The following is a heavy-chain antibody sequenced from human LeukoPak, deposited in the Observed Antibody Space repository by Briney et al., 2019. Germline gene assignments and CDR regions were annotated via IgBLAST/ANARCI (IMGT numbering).Heavy chain of an antibody. J-gene: IGHJ4*02. D-gene: IGHD6-19*01. Sequence: ASVKVSCKASGGTFSSYAISWVRQAPGQGLEWMGGIIPIFGTANYAQKFQGRVTITADESTSTAYMELSSLRSEDTAVYYCARTSGWQYYFDYWGQGTLVTVSS. V-gene: IGHV1-69*13. CDR1: GGTFSSYA. CDR2: IIPIFGTA. CDR3: ARTSGWQYYFDY.